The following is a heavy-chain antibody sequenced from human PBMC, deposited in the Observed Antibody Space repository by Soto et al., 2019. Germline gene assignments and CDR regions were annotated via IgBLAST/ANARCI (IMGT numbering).Heavy chain of an antibody. Sequence: SETLSLTCAVFGYSISSSNWWRWIRQPPGKGLEWIGYIYYSGTTYYNPSLKSRVTMSVDTSKNQFSLKLTSVTAVDTAVYYCARREIQGPIEYWGQGTLVTGSS. D-gene: IGHD1-26*01. CDR2: IYYSGTT. CDR1: GYSISSSNW. V-gene: IGHV4-28*01. J-gene: IGHJ4*02. CDR3: ARREIQGPIEY.